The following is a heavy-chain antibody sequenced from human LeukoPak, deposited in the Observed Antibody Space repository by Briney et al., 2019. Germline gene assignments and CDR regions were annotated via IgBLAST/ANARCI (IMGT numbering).Heavy chain of an antibody. J-gene: IGHJ3*02. CDR2: IYYSGTT. CDR1: GGSISSSTYY. V-gene: IGHV4-39*01. CDR3: ARLLNAAFDT. Sequence: PSETLSLTCSVSGGSISSSTYYWGWIRQPPGKGLEWIGSIYYSGTTYYSPSLKSRVTISVDTSKNQFSLKLSSATAADTAVYYCARLLNAAFDTWGQGTMVTVSS.